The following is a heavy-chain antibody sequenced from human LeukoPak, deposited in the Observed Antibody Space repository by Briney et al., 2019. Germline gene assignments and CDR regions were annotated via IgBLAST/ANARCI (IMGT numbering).Heavy chain of an antibody. D-gene: IGHD3-3*01. CDR1: GGSLSPYY. Sequence: PSETLSLTCTVSGGSLSPYYWSWIRQSPGKGLEWIGYISYSGSTNSHPSLKSRVTISVDMSKPQFYLELSSVTAADTAVYYCASVRLKITIFGVVKYYYYMDVWGKGTTVTVSS. CDR3: ASVRLKITIFGVVKYYYYMDV. CDR2: ISYSGST. V-gene: IGHV4-59*12. J-gene: IGHJ6*03.